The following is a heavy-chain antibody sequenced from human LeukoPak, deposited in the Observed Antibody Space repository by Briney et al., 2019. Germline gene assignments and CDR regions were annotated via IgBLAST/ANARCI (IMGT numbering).Heavy chain of an antibody. CDR3: ARVVSTGNDFDS. D-gene: IGHD5/OR15-5a*01. CDR1: GFLFSSYE. J-gene: IGHJ4*02. Sequence: GGSLRLSYAASGFLFSSYEMNWVCRAPGKGLEWVSYISSRSRTIDYADSVKGRFTISRDNAKNSLYLQMNSLRTEDTALYYCARVVSTGNDFDSWGQGTLVTVSS. V-gene: IGHV3-48*03. CDR2: ISSRSRTI.